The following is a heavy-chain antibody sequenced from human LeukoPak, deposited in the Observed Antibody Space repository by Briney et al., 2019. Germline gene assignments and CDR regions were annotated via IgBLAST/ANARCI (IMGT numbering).Heavy chain of an antibody. Sequence: ASVKVSCKASGYTFTSYDINWVRQATGQGLEWMGWMNPNSGGTNYAQKFQGRVTMTRDTSISTAYMELSRLRSDDTAVYYCARVISGWYPFDYWGQGTLVTVSS. CDR1: GYTFTSYD. J-gene: IGHJ4*02. CDR2: MNPNSGGT. CDR3: ARVISGWYPFDY. V-gene: IGHV1-2*02. D-gene: IGHD6-19*01.